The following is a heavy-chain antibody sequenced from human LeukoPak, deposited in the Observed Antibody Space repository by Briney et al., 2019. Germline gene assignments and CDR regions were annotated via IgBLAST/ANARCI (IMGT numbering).Heavy chain of an antibody. CDR1: GGSISSYY. V-gene: IGHV4-59*01. Sequence: PSETLSLTCTVSGGSISSYYWSWIRQPPGKGMEWIGYIYYSGSTNYNPSLKSRVTISVETSKNEFSLKLRSVTAADTAVYYCARVTGYRIEDYFDYWGQGTLVTVSS. D-gene: IGHD6-13*01. J-gene: IGHJ4*02. CDR3: ARVTGYRIEDYFDY. CDR2: IYYSGST.